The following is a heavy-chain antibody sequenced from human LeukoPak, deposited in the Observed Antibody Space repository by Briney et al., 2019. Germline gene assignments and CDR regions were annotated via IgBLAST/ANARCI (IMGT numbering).Heavy chain of an antibody. CDR1: GYSISSGYY. J-gene: IGHJ3*02. D-gene: IGHD3-3*01. CDR3: ARGRSGIDAFDI. Sequence: SETLSLTCTVSGYSISSGYYWGWIRQPPGKGLEWIGSIYHSGSTYYSPSLKSRVTISVDTSKNQFSLKLSSVTAADTAVYYCARGRSGIDAFDIWGQGTMVTVSS. CDR2: IYHSGST. V-gene: IGHV4-38-2*02.